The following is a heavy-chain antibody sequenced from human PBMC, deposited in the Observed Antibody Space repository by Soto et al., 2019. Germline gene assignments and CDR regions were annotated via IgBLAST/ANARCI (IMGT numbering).Heavy chain of an antibody. V-gene: IGHV2-70*11. CDR1: GFSLSTSGMC. CDR3: ARSRLRFLEWSRHHYYYYYMDV. CDR2: IDWDDDK. Sequence: SGPTLVNPTQTLTLTCTFSGFSLSTSGMCVSWIRQPPGKALEWLARIDWDDDKYYSTSLKTRLTISKDTSKNQVVLTMTNMDPVDTATYYCARSRLRFLEWSRHHYYYYYMDVWGKGTTVTVSS. D-gene: IGHD3-3*01. J-gene: IGHJ6*03.